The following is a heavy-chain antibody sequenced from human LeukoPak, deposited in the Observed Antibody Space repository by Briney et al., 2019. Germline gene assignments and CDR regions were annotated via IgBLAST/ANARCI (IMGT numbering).Heavy chain of an antibody. J-gene: IGHJ4*02. V-gene: IGHV3-9*01. CDR2: IYWNSGII. CDR1: GFTFDDYA. D-gene: IGHD4-23*01. Sequence: GGSLRLSCAASGFTFDDYAMHWVRQAPGQGLEGVSSIYWNSGIITYADSVRGRFTISRDNADNSLFLQMDSLRPEDTALYYCTKEETKYTFGNAFDYWGQGTLVTVSS. CDR3: TKEETKYTFGNAFDY.